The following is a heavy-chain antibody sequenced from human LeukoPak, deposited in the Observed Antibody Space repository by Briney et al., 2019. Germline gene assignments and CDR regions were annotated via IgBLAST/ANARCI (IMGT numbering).Heavy chain of an antibody. V-gene: IGHV3-21*01. CDR2: ISSSSSYI. Sequence: GGSLRLSCAASGFTFSSYSMNWVRQSPGKGLEWVSSISSSSSYIYYADSVKGRFTISRDNAKNSLYLQMNSLRAEDTAVYYCAKAYYDSIGYSYYFDYWGQGTLVTVSS. CDR1: GFTFSSYS. D-gene: IGHD3-22*01. J-gene: IGHJ4*02. CDR3: AKAYYDSIGYSYYFDY.